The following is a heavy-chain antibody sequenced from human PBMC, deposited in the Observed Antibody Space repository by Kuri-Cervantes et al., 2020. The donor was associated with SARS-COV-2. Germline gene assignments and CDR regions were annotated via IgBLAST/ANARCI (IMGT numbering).Heavy chain of an antibody. D-gene: IGHD7-27*01. Sequence: GESLKISCAASGFTFSSYAMHWVRQAPGKGLEYVSAISSNGGSTYYADSVKGRFTISRDNAKNSLYLQMSSLRAEDTAVYYCARDLRLGKSLDYWGQGTLVTVSS. V-gene: IGHV3-64*02. CDR1: GFTFSSYA. J-gene: IGHJ4*02. CDR2: ISSNGGST. CDR3: ARDLRLGKSLDY.